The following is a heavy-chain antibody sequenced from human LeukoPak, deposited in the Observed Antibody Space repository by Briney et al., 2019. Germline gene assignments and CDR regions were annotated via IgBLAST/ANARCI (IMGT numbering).Heavy chain of an antibody. Sequence: GGSLRLSCAASGFTFSSYSMNWVRQAPGKGLEWVSSISSSSSYIYYADSVKGRFTISRDNAKSSLYLQMNSLRAEDTAAYYCARDSAAAGLFDYWGQGTLVTVSS. J-gene: IGHJ4*02. CDR1: GFTFSSYS. CDR3: ARDSAAAGLFDY. CDR2: ISSSSSYI. D-gene: IGHD6-13*01. V-gene: IGHV3-21*01.